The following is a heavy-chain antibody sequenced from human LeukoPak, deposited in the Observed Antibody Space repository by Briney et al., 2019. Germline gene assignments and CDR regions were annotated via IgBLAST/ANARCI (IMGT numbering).Heavy chain of an antibody. CDR2: ISSSSGTM. D-gene: IGHD5-18*01. V-gene: IGHV3-48*02. CDR1: GFTFSSYS. CDR3: ARDLIHGGFY. J-gene: IGHJ4*02. Sequence: GGSLRLSCAASGFTFSSYSMNWVRQAPGKGLEWVSYISSSSGTMFYADPVKGRFTISRDNAKNSLYLQMNSLRDEETAVYYCARDLIHGGFYGGQGTLVTVSS.